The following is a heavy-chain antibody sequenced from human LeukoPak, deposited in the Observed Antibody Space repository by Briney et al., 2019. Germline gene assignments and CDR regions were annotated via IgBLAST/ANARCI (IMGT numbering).Heavy chain of an antibody. CDR3: AREGYYGSGSPPSLYFDY. V-gene: IGHV3-30-3*01. Sequence: GGSLRLSCAASGFTFRNYVIHWVRQAPGKGLEWVAVTSSDLNVKLYADSVKGRFTISRDNPRSTLYLQMNSLRPEDTAIYYCAREGYYGSGSPPSLYFDYWGQGTLVTVSS. CDR1: GFTFRNYV. J-gene: IGHJ4*02. D-gene: IGHD3-10*01. CDR2: TSSDLNVK.